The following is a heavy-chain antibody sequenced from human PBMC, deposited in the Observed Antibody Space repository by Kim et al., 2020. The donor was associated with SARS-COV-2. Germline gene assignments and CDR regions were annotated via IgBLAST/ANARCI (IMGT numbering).Heavy chain of an antibody. CDR3: ARVGSSGSYLGDFDY. V-gene: IGHV3-30*01. Sequence: DSVKGRFTNSRDNSQNTLYLQMNSLRAEDTAVYYCARVGSSGSYLGDFDYWGQGTLVTVSS. D-gene: IGHD1-26*01. J-gene: IGHJ4*02.